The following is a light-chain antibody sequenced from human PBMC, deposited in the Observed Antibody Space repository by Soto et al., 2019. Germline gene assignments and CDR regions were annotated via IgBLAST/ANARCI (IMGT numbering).Light chain of an antibody. CDR1: SSDIGAYDY. CDR3: SSYTTGSTLVV. CDR2: EVS. J-gene: IGLJ2*01. Sequence: QSALTQPPSASGSPGQSVTISCTGTSSDIGAYDYVSWYQQHPGKAPKLMIYEVSNRPSGVSNRFSGSKSGNTASLTISGLQAEDEADYYCSSYTTGSTLVVFGGGTKVTVL. V-gene: IGLV2-14*01.